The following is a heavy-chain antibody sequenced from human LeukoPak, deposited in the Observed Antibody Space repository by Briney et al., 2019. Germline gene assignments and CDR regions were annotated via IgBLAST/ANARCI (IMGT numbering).Heavy chain of an antibody. J-gene: IGHJ4*02. CDR2: ISSSSGTI. V-gene: IGHV3-48*04. D-gene: IGHD6-6*01. CDR1: GFTFSSYS. CDR3: ASARPVDY. Sequence: GGSLRLSCAASGFTFSSYSMNWVRQAPGKGLEWVSYISSSSGTIYYADSVKGRFTISRDNAKNSLYLQMNSLRAEDTAVYYCASARPVDYWGQGTLVTVSS.